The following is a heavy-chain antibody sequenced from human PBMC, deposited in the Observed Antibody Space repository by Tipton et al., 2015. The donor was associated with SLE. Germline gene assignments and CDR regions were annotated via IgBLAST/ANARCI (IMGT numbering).Heavy chain of an antibody. V-gene: IGHV4-31*03. J-gene: IGHJ2*01. CDR3: ARDSNWGPFWSFDL. D-gene: IGHD3-16*01. CDR1: GGSISSNGYY. CDR2: IYYSGSA. Sequence: TLSLTCSVSGGSISSNGYYWSWIRQRPGKGLEWIGYIYYSGSAYYNPSLKSRVTISIDTSKNQFFMKLSSVTGEDTAVYYCARDSNWGPFWSFDLWGRGTLVTVSS.